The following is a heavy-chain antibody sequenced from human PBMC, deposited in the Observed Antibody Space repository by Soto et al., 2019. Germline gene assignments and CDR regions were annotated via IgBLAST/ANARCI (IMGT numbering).Heavy chain of an antibody. CDR2: FDPEDGET. J-gene: IGHJ4*02. CDR3: AQANWRVPGPVFAY. D-gene: IGHD3-3*01. Sequence: ASVKVSCKVSGYTLTELSMHWVRQAPGKGLEWMGGFDPEDGETIYAQKFQGRVTMTEDTSTDTAYMELSSLRSEDTAVYYCAQANWRVPGPVFAYWGRGPLVTVS. CDR1: GYTLTELS. V-gene: IGHV1-24*01.